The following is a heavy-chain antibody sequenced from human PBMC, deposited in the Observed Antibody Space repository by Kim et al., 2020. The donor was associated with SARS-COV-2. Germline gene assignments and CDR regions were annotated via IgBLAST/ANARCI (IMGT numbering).Heavy chain of an antibody. CDR2: IYYSGST. V-gene: IGHV4-39*01. CDR3: ARGYGLEGTLGYYGMDV. J-gene: IGHJ6*02. D-gene: IGHD5-18*01. Sequence: SETLSLTCTVSGGSISSSSYYWGWIRQPPGKGLEWIGSIYYSGSTYYNPSLKSRVTISVDTSKNQFSLKLSSVTAADTAVYYCARGYGLEGTLGYYGMDVWGQGTTVTVSS. CDR1: GGSISSSSYY.